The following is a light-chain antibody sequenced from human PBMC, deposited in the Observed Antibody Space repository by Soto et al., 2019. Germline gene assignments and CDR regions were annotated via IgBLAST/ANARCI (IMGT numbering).Light chain of an antibody. Sequence: ETVLTQSPCSLSLSLGDRSTLSCISSQTVSNNYLAWYQQKPGQAPRLLIYGTSNRATGIPDRFSGSGSGTDFTLTISRLEPEDFAVYYCQQYASSPRTFGQGTKLDIK. V-gene: IGKV3-20*01. CDR2: GTS. J-gene: IGKJ1*01. CDR1: QTVSNNY. CDR3: QQYASSPRT.